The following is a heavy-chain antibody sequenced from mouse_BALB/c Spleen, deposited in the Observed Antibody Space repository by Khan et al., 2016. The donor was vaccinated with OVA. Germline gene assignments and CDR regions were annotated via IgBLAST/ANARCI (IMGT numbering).Heavy chain of an antibody. CDR3: ARGYFGNYEFAY. CDR1: GYTFTNYW. J-gene: IGHJ3*01. D-gene: IGHD2-1*01. Sequence: QVQLKQSGAELVKPGASVKLSCKTSGYTFTNYWIQWVKQRPGQGLGWIGEIFPGTGTTYYNENFKAKATLPIAPSSSTAYMQLSSLTSEDSAVYFCARGYFGNYEFAYWGQGTLVIVSA. CDR2: IFPGTGTT. V-gene: IGHV1S132*01.